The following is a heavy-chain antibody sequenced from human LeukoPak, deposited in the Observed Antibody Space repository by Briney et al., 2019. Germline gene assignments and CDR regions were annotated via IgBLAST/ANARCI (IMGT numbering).Heavy chain of an antibody. V-gene: IGHV4-34*01. D-gene: IGHD5-24*01. CDR3: ARGLDGYNYNY. Sequence: PETLSLTCAVYGGSFSGYYWSWIRQSPGKGLEWIGEINHSGSTHYNPSLKSRVTLSVDTSKNQFSLRLSSVTAADTAVYYCARGLDGYNYNYWGQGTLVTVSS. J-gene: IGHJ4*02. CDR1: GGSFSGYY. CDR2: INHSGST.